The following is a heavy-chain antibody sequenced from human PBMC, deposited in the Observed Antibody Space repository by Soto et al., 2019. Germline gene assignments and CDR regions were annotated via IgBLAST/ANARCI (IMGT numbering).Heavy chain of an antibody. J-gene: IGHJ6*02. CDR3: ARSKASSGYYYYYYGMDV. V-gene: IGHV1-69*13. CDR1: GGTFSSYA. D-gene: IGHD3-22*01. Sequence: SVKVSCKASGGTFSSYAISWVRQAPGQGLEWMGGIIPIFGTANYAQKFQGRVTITADASTSTAYMELSSLRSDDTAVYYCARSKASSGYYYYYYGMDVWGQGTTVTVSS. CDR2: IIPIFGTA.